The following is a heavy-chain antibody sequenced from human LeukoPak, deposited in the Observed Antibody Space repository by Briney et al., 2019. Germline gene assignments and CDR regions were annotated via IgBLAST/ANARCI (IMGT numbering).Heavy chain of an antibody. Sequence: HPSETLSLTCTVSGYSISSGYYWGWIRQPPGKGLEWIGSIYHSGSTYYNPSLKSRVTISVDTSKNQFSLKLSSVTAADTAVYYCASGYSLSHGQFDYWGQGTLVTVSS. J-gene: IGHJ4*02. D-gene: IGHD5-18*01. CDR3: ASGYSLSHGQFDY. CDR1: GYSISSGYY. V-gene: IGHV4-38-2*02. CDR2: IYHSGST.